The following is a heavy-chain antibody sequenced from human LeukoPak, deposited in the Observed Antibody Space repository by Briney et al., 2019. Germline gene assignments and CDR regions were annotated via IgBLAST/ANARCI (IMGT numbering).Heavy chain of an antibody. CDR2: ISAYNGNT. J-gene: IGHJ4*02. D-gene: IGHD4-17*01. CDR1: GYTFTSYC. V-gene: IGHV1-18*01. CDR3: ARVRDYGDYGEGY. Sequence: VASVKVSCKASGYTFTSYCISWVRQAPGQGLEWMGWISAYNGNTNYAQKLQGRVTMTTDTSTSTAYMELRSLRSEDTAVYYCARVRDYGDYGEGYWGQGTLVTVSS.